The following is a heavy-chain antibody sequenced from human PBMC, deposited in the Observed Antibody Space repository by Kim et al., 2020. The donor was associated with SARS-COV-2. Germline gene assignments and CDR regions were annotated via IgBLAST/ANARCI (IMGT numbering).Heavy chain of an antibody. J-gene: IGHJ4*02. Sequence: GGSLRLSCAASGFTFSSYEMNWVRQAPGKGLEWVSYISSSGSTIYYADSVKGRFTISRDNAKNSLYLQMNSLRAEDTAVYYCARGRPYSSSLGYWGQGTLVTVSS. CDR1: GFTFSSYE. CDR2: ISSSGSTI. CDR3: ARGRPYSSSLGY. D-gene: IGHD6-6*01. V-gene: IGHV3-48*03.